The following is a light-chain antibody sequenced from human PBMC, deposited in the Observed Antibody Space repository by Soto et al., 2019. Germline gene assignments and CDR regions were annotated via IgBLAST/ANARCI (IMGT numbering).Light chain of an antibody. CDR2: GVS. CDR1: QSVKNSY. J-gene: IGKJ1*01. Sequence: EIVLTQSPGTLSLSPGERATLSCRASQSVKNSYLAWYQQKPVQSPRLVIYGVSNRATGIPNRFSGGGFGTDFTLTISRLATEDFAVYYCEQYDGSPRTFGQGTTVEIK. CDR3: EQYDGSPRT. V-gene: IGKV3-20*01.